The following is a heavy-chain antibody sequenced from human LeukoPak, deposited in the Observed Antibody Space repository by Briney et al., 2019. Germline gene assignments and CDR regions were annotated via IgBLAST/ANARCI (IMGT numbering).Heavy chain of an antibody. CDR1: GFTFNNYD. CDR2: ITYDAINK. CDR3: AKSEEDAWSDAFDI. V-gene: IGHV3-30*18. Sequence: GGSLRLSCAASGFTFNNYDMHWVRQAPGKGLEWVAVITYDAINKYYADSAKGRFTISRENSKNTLSLQMNSLRTEDTAMYYCAKSEEDAWSDAFDIWGQGTMVTVSS. J-gene: IGHJ3*02. D-gene: IGHD2-15*01.